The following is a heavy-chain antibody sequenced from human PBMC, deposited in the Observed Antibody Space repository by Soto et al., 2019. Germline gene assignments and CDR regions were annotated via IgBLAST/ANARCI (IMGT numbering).Heavy chain of an antibody. J-gene: IGHJ4*02. V-gene: IGHV3-15*01. CDR1: GFTFSNVW. CDR3: VKVLTHANSWFDY. Sequence: PWGSLRLSCAASGFTFSNVWLSWVRQGPGKGLEWLGRIKSRTENETTDYASPARGRFIISRDDSKNMLYLQLNSLKSEDTGVSYCVKVLTHANSWFDYWGQGTPVTVSS. CDR2: IKSRTENETT. D-gene: IGHD3-9*01.